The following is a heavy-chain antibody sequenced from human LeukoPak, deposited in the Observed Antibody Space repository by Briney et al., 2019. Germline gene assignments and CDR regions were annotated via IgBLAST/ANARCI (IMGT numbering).Heavy chain of an antibody. CDR3: ARDRDYGDYGGAFDI. D-gene: IGHD4-17*01. CDR1: GFTFCSYS. CDR2: ISSSSSYI. J-gene: IGHJ3*02. Sequence: PGGSLRLSCAASGFTFCSYSMNWVRQAPGKGLEWVSSISSSSSYIYYADSVKGRFTISRDNAKNSLYLQMNSLRAEDTAVYYCARDRDYGDYGGAFDIWGQGTMVTVSS. V-gene: IGHV3-21*01.